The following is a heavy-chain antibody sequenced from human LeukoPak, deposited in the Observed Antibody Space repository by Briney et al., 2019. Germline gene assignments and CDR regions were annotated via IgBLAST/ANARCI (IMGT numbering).Heavy chain of an antibody. Sequence: SVKVSCKASGYTFTNYAMNWVRQAPGQGLEWMGGIIPIFGTANYAQKFQGRVTITADESTSTAYMELSSLRSEDTAVYYCARGDGYNYIVSGYYYYMDVWGKGTTVTISS. D-gene: IGHD5-24*01. V-gene: IGHV1-69*13. CDR2: IIPIFGTA. CDR3: ARGDGYNYIVSGYYYYMDV. CDR1: GYTFTNYA. J-gene: IGHJ6*03.